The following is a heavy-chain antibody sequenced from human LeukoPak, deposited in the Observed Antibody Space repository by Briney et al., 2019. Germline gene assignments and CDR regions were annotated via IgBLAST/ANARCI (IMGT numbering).Heavy chain of an antibody. CDR1: GGTFSSYA. D-gene: IGHD6-13*01. CDR3: ARTPYSSWYSSSYYYYMDV. Sequence: ASVKVSCKASGGTFSSYAISWVRQAPGQGLEWMGWISAYNGNTNYAQKLQGRVTMTTDTSTSTAYMELRSLRSDDTAVYYCARTPYSSWYSSSYYYYMDVWGKGTTVTVSS. J-gene: IGHJ6*03. V-gene: IGHV1-18*01. CDR2: ISAYNGNT.